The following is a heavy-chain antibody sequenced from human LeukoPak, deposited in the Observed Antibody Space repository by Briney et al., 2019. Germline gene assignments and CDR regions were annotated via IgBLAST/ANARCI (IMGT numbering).Heavy chain of an antibody. CDR1: GFTFSSYW. Sequence: PGGSLRLSCAAFGFTFSSYWMSWVRQAPGKGLEWVANIKQDGSEKYYVDSVKGRFTISRDNAKNSLYLQMNSLRAEDTAVYYCARLRSFDYWGQGTLVTVSS. CDR3: ARLRSFDY. V-gene: IGHV3-7*01. CDR2: IKQDGSEK. J-gene: IGHJ4*02. D-gene: IGHD4-17*01.